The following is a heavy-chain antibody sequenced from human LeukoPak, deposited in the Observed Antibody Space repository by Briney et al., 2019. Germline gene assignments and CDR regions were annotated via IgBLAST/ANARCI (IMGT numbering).Heavy chain of an antibody. J-gene: IGHJ4*02. V-gene: IGHV3-53*01. CDR2: IYSDGNT. CDR1: GFAVSSAY. Sequence: GGSLRLSCAASGFAVSSAYISWVRQAPGKGLEWLSAIYSDGNTYYADSVKGRFTIFRDNSKNMLYLQMNSLRADDTAVYYCARAPSGWYFDSWGQGTLVTVSS. D-gene: IGHD6-19*01. CDR3: ARAPSGWYFDS.